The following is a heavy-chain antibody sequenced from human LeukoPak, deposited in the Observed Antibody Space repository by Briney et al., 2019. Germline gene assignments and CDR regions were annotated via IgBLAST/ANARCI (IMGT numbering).Heavy chain of an antibody. CDR1: GGSISGYY. CDR2: IYYTGNT. Sequence: SETLSLTCTVSGGSISGYYWTWIRQPPGKGREWIGYIYYTGNTNYNPSLKSRVTISLDSSRNQFSLKLSSVTAADTAVYYCARRARATGGGDYFDYWGQGTLVTVSS. V-gene: IGHV4-59*08. CDR3: ARRARATGGGDYFDY. D-gene: IGHD2-15*01. J-gene: IGHJ4*02.